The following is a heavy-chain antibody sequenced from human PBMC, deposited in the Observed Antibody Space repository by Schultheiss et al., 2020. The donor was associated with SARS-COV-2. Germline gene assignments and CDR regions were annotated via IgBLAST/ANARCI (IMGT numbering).Heavy chain of an antibody. Sequence: SVKVSCKASGGTLINFAISWVRQAPGHGLEWVGGVIPIFETTTYAQKFQGRVMITADESTNTVYMELSSLRSEDTAVYFCVGEFPQPDCAGTNCYIENWLDPWGQGTQVTVSS. V-gene: IGHV1-69*13. D-gene: IGHD2-2*02. CDR2: VIPIFETT. J-gene: IGHJ5*02. CDR1: GGTLINFA. CDR3: VGEFPQPDCAGTNCYIENWLDP.